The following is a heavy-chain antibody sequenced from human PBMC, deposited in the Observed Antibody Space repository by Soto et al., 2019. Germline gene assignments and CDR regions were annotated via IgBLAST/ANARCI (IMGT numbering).Heavy chain of an antibody. CDR2: IWYDGSNK. CDR1: GFTFSSYG. D-gene: IGHD3-22*01. Sequence: GGSLRLSCAASGFTFSSYGMHWVRQAPGKGLEWVAVIWYDGSNKYYADSVKGRFTISRDNSKNTLYLQMNSLRAEDTAVYYCARELYYYDSSGYCHFDYWGQGTLVTVSS. V-gene: IGHV3-33*01. J-gene: IGHJ4*02. CDR3: ARELYYYDSSGYCHFDY.